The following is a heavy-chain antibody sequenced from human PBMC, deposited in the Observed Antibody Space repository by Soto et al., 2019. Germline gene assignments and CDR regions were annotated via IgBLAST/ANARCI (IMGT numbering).Heavy chain of an antibody. Sequence: QVQLVQSGAAVKKPGSSVKVSCKASGGTFSSYASSWVRQAPGQGREWMGGIIPIFGTANYAQKFQGRVTITADESTSTAYMELSSLRSEDTAVYYCAREYGITGTPLDYWGQGTLGTVSS. V-gene: IGHV1-69*01. J-gene: IGHJ4*02. CDR3: AREYGITGTPLDY. CDR1: GGTFSSYA. D-gene: IGHD1-7*01. CDR2: IIPIFGTA.